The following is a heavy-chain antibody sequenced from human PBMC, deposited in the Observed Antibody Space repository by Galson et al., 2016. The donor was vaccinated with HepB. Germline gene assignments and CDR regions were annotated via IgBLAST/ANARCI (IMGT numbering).Heavy chain of an antibody. V-gene: IGHV3-23*01. Sequence: SLRLSCAASGFRFSSYAVSWVRQAPGKGLEWVSGISGSGGRTYYADSVKGRFTISSDNSKNTVHLQMNSLRVEDTALYYCAKDGYFASGSALYGMDVWGQGTLVTVSS. CDR2: ISGSGGRT. J-gene: IGHJ4*02. CDR3: AKDGYFASGSALYGMDV. CDR1: GFRFSSYA. D-gene: IGHD3-10*01.